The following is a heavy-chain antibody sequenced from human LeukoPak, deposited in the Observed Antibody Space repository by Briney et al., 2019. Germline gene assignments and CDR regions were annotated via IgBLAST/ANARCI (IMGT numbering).Heavy chain of an antibody. CDR2: ITSSSSYI. J-gene: IGHJ4*02. CDR3: ARRGYHDSSGYDY. V-gene: IGHV3-21*06. CDR1: GFTFSSYN. Sequence: GGSLRLSCAASGFTFSSYNMNWVRQAPGKGLEWVSSITSSSSYIYYADSVKGRFTISRDNAKNSVFLQMNNLRVEDTAIYYCARRGYHDSSGYDYWGQGTPVTVSS. D-gene: IGHD3-22*01.